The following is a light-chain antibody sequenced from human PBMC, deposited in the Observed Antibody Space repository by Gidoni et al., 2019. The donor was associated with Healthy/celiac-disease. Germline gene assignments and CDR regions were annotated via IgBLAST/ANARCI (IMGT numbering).Light chain of an antibody. Sequence: SYVLTQPTSVSVARGQTARITVGGNSIGTKSGHWYQHNPGRSPLLVVYAESDRPTGIPERFSGSNSGHTATLTISRVEAGDGADYYCQVMDISSDPYVFGTGTNVTVL. CDR2: AES. CDR3: QVMDISSDPYV. V-gene: IGLV3-21*02. J-gene: IGLJ1*01. CDR1: SIGTKS.